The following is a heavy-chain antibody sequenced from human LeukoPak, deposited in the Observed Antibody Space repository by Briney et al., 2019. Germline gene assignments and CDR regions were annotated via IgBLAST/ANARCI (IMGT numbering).Heavy chain of an antibody. CDR1: GYTHTELS. Sequence: ASVKVSCKVSGYTHTELSMHWVRQAPGKGLEWMGGFDPEDGETIYAQKFQGRVTMTRDTSISTAYMELSRLRSDDTAVYYCARERGRVAGTSGLGYWGQGTLVTVSS. CDR2: FDPEDGET. D-gene: IGHD1-7*01. J-gene: IGHJ4*02. V-gene: IGHV1-24*01. CDR3: ARERGRVAGTSGLGY.